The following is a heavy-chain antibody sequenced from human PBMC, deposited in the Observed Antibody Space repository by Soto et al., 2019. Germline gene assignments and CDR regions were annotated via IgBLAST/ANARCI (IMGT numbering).Heavy chain of an antibody. J-gene: IGHJ4*02. V-gene: IGHV3-23*01. CDR3: AKGHVVATIPFDY. CDR1: GFTFTTYA. D-gene: IGHD5-12*01. CDR2: ISVSGDRT. Sequence: PGGSLRLSCAASGFTFTTYAMCWVRQAPGKGLEWVSSISVSGDRTFYADSVKGRFTISRDNSKNTLYLQLNSLRAEDTAVYYCAKGHVVATIPFDYWGQGTLVTVSS.